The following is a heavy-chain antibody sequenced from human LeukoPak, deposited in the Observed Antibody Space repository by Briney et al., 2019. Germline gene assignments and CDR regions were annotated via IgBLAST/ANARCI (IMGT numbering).Heavy chain of an antibody. Sequence: GESLQISCQGSGYIFTSYWIGWVRQMPGKGLEWMGIIYPGDSDTRYSPSFQAQVTISAHKSISTAYLQWSSLKASDTAMYYCAREGSYYYDSSGYLFDYWGQGTLVTVSS. CDR2: IYPGDSDT. J-gene: IGHJ4*02. V-gene: IGHV5-51*01. CDR1: GYIFTSYW. CDR3: AREGSYYYDSSGYLFDY. D-gene: IGHD3-22*01.